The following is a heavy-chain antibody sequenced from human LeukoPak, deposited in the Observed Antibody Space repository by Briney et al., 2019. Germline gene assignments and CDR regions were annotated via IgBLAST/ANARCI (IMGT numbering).Heavy chain of an antibody. CDR3: AEYGFTFDV. CDR2: IHHTGST. V-gene: IGHV4-38-2*01. D-gene: IGHD2/OR15-2a*01. J-gene: IGHJ3*01. CDR1: GYSISSGYH. Sequence: SETLSLTCAVSGYSISSGYHWGWIRQPPGKGLEWIGSIHHTGSTYYNPSLKSRVTMSIDTSKNQFSLRMTPVTAADTAVYYCAEYGFTFDVWGQGTMVTVSS.